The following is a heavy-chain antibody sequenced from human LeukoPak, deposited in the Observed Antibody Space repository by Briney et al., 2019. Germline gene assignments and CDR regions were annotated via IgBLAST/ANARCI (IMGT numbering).Heavy chain of an antibody. V-gene: IGHV3-66*01. J-gene: IGHJ4*02. Sequence: PGGSLRLSCAASGFTVSSYYMTWVRQAPGKGLEWVSVIYSGGSTYYADSVKGRVAISRDNSNNTVFLQMNIVRAEDTAVYYCARDTRVAPNTYYFDYWGQGTLVTVSS. CDR3: ARDTRVAPNTYYFDY. D-gene: IGHD2-2*01. CDR2: IYSGGST. CDR1: GFTVSSYY.